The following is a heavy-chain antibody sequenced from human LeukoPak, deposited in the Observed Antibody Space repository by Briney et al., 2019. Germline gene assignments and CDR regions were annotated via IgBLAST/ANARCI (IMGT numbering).Heavy chain of an antibody. J-gene: IGHJ3*02. Sequence: ASVKVSCKAFGYTFTSNYMHWVRQAPGQGPEWMGVISPSGGSTTYAQKFQGRVTLTRDMSTSTDYLELSSLRSEDTAVYYCARDYWTEDSSDPGAFDIRGQGTMVTVSS. CDR3: ARDYWTEDSSDPGAFDI. CDR1: GYTFTSNY. V-gene: IGHV1-46*01. CDR2: ISPSGGST. D-gene: IGHD3-22*01.